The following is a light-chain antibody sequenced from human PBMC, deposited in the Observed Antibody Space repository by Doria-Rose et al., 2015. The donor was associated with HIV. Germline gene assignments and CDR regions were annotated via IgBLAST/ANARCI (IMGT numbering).Light chain of an antibody. CDR3: ATWDDSLSALV. Sequence: PSASGTPGQRVTISCSGSSSNIGSNYVYWYQQLPGTAPKVLIYRNNQRPSGVPDRFFGSKSDTSASLAISGLQSEDEADYHCATWDDSLSALVFGGGTKLSVL. CDR2: RNN. CDR1: SSNIGSNY. V-gene: IGLV1-47*01. J-gene: IGLJ2*01.